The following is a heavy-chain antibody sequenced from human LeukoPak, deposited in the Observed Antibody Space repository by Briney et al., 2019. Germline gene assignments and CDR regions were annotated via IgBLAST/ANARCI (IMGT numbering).Heavy chain of an antibody. Sequence: GGSLRLSCAASGFTFSSYWMSWVRQAPGKGLEWVANIKQDGSEKYYVDSVKGRFTISRDNAKNSLYLQMNSLRAEDTAVYYCARVPVLLWFGELPAYYFDYWGQGTLVTVSS. CDR1: GFTFSSYW. J-gene: IGHJ4*02. V-gene: IGHV3-7*01. CDR3: ARVPVLLWFGELPAYYFDY. D-gene: IGHD3-10*01. CDR2: IKQDGSEK.